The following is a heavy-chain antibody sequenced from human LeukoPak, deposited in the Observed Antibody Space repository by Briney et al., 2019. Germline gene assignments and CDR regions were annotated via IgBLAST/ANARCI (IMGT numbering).Heavy chain of an antibody. V-gene: IGHV4-34*01. J-gene: IGHJ4*02. CDR3: ARGRRPLGYRGYGYYFDY. CDR1: GGSFSGYY. D-gene: IGHD5-12*01. Sequence: SETLSLTCAVYGGSFSGYYWSWIRQPPGKGLEWIGEINHSGSTNYNPSLKSRVTISVDTSKNQFSLKLSSVTAADTAVYYCARGRRPLGYRGYGYYFDYWGQGTLVTVSS. CDR2: INHSGST.